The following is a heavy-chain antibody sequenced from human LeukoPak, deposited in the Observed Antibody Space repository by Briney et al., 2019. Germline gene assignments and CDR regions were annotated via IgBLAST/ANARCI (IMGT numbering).Heavy chain of an antibody. V-gene: IGHV4-39*01. J-gene: IGHJ4*02. CDR2: IYYSGST. CDR1: GGSISSSSYY. Sequence: ASETLSLTCTVSGGSISSSSYYWGWIRQPPGKGLEWIGSIYYSGSTYYNPSLKSRVTISVDTSKNQFSLKLSSVTAADTAVYYCARHAWFSSGWYGGMAGNFDYWGQGTLVTVSS. CDR3: ARHAWFSSGWYGGMAGNFDY. D-gene: IGHD6-19*01.